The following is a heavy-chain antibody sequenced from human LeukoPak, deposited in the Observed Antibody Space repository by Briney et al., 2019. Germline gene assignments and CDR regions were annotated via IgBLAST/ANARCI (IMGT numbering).Heavy chain of an antibody. D-gene: IGHD2-15*01. Sequence: SVKVSCKASGGTFSSYAISWVRQAPGQGLEWMGGIIPIFGTANYAQKFQGRVTITADKSTSTAYMELSSLRSEDTAVYYCARDTSGYCSGGSCYYRWGQGTLVTVSS. CDR3: ARDTSGYCSGGSCYYR. CDR1: GGTFSSYA. J-gene: IGHJ4*02. CDR2: IIPIFGTA. V-gene: IGHV1-69*06.